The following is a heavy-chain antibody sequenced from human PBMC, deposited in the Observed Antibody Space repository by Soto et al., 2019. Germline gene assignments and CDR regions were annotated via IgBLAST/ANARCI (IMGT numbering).Heavy chain of an antibody. CDR2: IIPILGTA. Sequence: ASVKVSCKASGGTFSSYAISWVRQAPGQGLEWMGGIIPILGTANYAQKFQGRVTITADESTSTAYMELSSLRSEDTAVYYCAYGDYAFSAFDIWGQGTMVTVSS. CDR1: GGTFSSYA. D-gene: IGHD4-17*01. CDR3: AYGDYAFSAFDI. V-gene: IGHV1-69*13. J-gene: IGHJ3*02.